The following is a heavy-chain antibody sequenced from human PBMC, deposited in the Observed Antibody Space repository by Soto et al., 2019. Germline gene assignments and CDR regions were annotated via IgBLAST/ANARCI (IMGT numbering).Heavy chain of an antibody. CDR2: ISSSSSYI. CDR1: GFTFSSYS. Sequence: EVQLVESGGGLVKPGGSLRLSCAASGFTFSSYSMNWVRQAPGKGLEWVSSISSSSSYIYYADSVKGRFTISRDNANNSLYLQMNSLRAEDTAVYYCARAGSSVAGSWFDPWGQGTLVTVSS. V-gene: IGHV3-21*01. CDR3: ARAGSSVAGSWFDP. D-gene: IGHD6-19*01. J-gene: IGHJ5*02.